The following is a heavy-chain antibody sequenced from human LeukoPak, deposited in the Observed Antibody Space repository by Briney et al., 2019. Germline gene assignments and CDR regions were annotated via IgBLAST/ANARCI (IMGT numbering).Heavy chain of an antibody. D-gene: IGHD2-2*01. V-gene: IGHV3-74*01. CDR3: ARICSSTDGPIPD. J-gene: IGHJ4*02. CDR2: INSDASDT. CDR1: GFTFSRHW. Sequence: GGSLRRSCAASGFTFSRHWMHWVRHAPGQGLVWVSRINSDASDTNYADFVKVRFTISRDNAKNTVYLQINSLRDEDTAVYYCARICSSTDGPIPDWGQGTLVTVSS.